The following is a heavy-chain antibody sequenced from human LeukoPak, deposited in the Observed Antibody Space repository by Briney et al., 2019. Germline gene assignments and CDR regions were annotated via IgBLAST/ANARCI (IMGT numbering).Heavy chain of an antibody. CDR1: GFTFSSYQ. CDR3: AGYTDY. Sequence: PGGSLRLSCAASGFTFSSYQMNWVRQAPGKGLEWVSYISASGDTIFYADSVKGRFTISRDNAKNSLYLQMNSLRAEDTAVYYSAGYTDYWGQGTLVTVSS. V-gene: IGHV3-48*03. CDR2: ISASGDTI. D-gene: IGHD3-16*02. J-gene: IGHJ4*02.